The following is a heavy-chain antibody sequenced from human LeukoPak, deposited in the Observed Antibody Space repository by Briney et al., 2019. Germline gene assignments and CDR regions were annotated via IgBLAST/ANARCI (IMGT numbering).Heavy chain of an antibody. CDR1: GFTFSNAW. J-gene: IGHJ4*02. V-gene: IGHV3-15*01. CDR2: IKSKTDGGTT. D-gene: IGHD3-16*01. CDR3: ARDFNWAFDY. Sequence: PGGSLRLSCAASGFTFSNAWMSWVRQAPGKGLEWVGRIKSKTDGGTTDYAAPVKGRFTISRDNSKDTVDLQMNSLRADDTAVYYCARDFNWAFDYWGQGTLVTVSS.